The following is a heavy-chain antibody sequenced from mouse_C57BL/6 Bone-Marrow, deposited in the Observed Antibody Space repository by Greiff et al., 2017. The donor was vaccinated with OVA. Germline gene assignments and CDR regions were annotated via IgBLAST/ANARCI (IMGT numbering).Heavy chain of an antibody. D-gene: IGHD2-4*01. J-gene: IGHJ3*01. V-gene: IGHV1-75*01. Sequence: VKLVESGPELVKPGASVKISCKASGYTFTDYYINWVKQRPGQGLEWIGWIFPGSGSTYYNEKFKGKATLTVDKSSSTAYMLLSSLTSEDSAVYFCARSLYYDYDVPFAYWGQGTLVTVSA. CDR1: GYTFTDYY. CDR2: IFPGSGST. CDR3: ARSLYYDYDVPFAY.